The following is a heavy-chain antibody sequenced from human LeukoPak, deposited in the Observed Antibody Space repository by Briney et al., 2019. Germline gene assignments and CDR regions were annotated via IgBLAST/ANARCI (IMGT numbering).Heavy chain of an antibody. J-gene: IGHJ4*02. D-gene: IGHD5-24*01. V-gene: IGHV1-18*01. Sequence: APVKVSCKASRYMVTSYGISWVRQAPGQGLAWMGWISAYNGNTNYAQKLQGRVTMTTDTSTSTAYMEMRSLRSGDTAVYYCARDVDGYNTAYFDYWGQGTLVTVSS. CDR1: RYMVTSYG. CDR2: ISAYNGNT. CDR3: ARDVDGYNTAYFDY.